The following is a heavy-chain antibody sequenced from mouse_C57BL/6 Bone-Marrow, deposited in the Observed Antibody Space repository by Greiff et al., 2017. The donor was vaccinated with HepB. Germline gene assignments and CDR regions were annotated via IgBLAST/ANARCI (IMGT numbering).Heavy chain of an antibody. V-gene: IGHV1-19*01. D-gene: IGHD3-3*01. J-gene: IGHJ3*01. CDR2: INPYNGGT. CDR1: GYTFTDYY. CDR3: ARAGTEFAY. Sequence: EVQLQQSGPVLVKPGASVKMSCKASGYTFTDYYMNWVKQSHGKSLEWIGVINPYNGGTSYNQKFKGKATLTVDKSSSTAYMELNSLTSEDSAVYYCARAGTEFAYWGQGTLVTVAA.